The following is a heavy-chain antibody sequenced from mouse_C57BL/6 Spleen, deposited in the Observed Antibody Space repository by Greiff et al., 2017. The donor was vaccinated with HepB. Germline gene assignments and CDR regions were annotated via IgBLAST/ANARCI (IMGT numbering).Heavy chain of an antibody. V-gene: IGHV1-54*01. CDR3: ARDGNPFAY. CDR1: GYAFTNYL. Sequence: QVQLQQSGAELVRPGTSVKVSCKASGYAFTNYLIEWVKQRPGQGLEWIGVINPGSGGTNYNEKFKGKATLTADKSSSTAYMQLSSLTSEDSAVYFCARDGNPFAYWGQGTLDTVSA. D-gene: IGHD2-1*01. CDR2: INPGSGGT. J-gene: IGHJ3*01.